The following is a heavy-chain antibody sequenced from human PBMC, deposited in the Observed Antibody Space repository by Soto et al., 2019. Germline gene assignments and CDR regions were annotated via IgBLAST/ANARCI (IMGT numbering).Heavy chain of an antibody. D-gene: IGHD2-2*01. V-gene: IGHV4-4*07. Sequence: SETLSLTCSVSGGSINSFWWSWIRQPAGKGLEWIGRVYSSGTTDYNPSLNSRATMSVETSKNQFSLKLTSVTAADTAVYYCARDIGSYAYAEGYWGQGIQVTVSS. J-gene: IGHJ4*02. CDR1: GGSINSFW. CDR2: VYSSGTT. CDR3: ARDIGSYAYAEGY.